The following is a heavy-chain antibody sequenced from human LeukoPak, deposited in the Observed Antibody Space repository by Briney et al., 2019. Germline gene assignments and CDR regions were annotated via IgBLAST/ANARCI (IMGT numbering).Heavy chain of an antibody. CDR1: GYTFTSYG. CDR2: ISAYNGNT. CDR3: ARVTLVKSSLAGLN. Sequence: LGASVKVSCKASGYTFTSYGISWVRQAPGQGLEWMGWISAYNGNTNYAQKLQGRVTMTTDTSTSTAYMELRSLRSDDTAVYYCARVTLVKSSLAGLNWGQGTLVTVSS. V-gene: IGHV1-18*01. D-gene: IGHD3-16*01. J-gene: IGHJ4*02.